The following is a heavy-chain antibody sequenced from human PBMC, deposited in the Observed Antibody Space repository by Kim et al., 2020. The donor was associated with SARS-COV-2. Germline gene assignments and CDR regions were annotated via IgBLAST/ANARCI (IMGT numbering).Heavy chain of an antibody. V-gene: IGHV4-39*01. CDR3: ARQRWDRSGDFDY. D-gene: IGHD3-22*01. CDR2: IYYSGST. CDR1: GGSISSSSYY. J-gene: IGHJ4*02. Sequence: SETLSLTCTASGGSISSSSYYWGWIRQPPGKGLEWIGSIYYSGSTYYNPSLKSRVTISVDTSKNQFSLKLSSVTAADTAVYYCARQRWDRSGDFDYWGEG.